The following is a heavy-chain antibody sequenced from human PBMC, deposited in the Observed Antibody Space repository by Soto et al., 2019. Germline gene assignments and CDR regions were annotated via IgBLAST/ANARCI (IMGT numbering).Heavy chain of an antibody. CDR3: ARAFSGDILTGTNWFDP. Sequence: SETLSLTCAVSGGSISSSNWWSWVRQPPGKGLEWIGEIYHSGSTNYNPSLKSRVTISVDKSKNQFSLKLSSVTAADTAVYHCARAFSGDILTGTNWFDPWGQGTLVTVSS. V-gene: IGHV4-4*02. CDR1: GGSISSSNW. D-gene: IGHD3-9*01. J-gene: IGHJ5*02. CDR2: IYHSGST.